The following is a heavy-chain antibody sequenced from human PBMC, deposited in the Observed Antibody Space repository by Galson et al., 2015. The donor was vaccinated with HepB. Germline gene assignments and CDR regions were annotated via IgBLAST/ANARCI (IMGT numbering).Heavy chain of an antibody. CDR1: GFTVSSNY. V-gene: IGHV3-53*01. D-gene: IGHD5-24*01. J-gene: IGHJ3*02. CDR2: IYSGGST. CDR3: ARDEDGYGAFDI. Sequence: SLRLSCAASGFTVSSNYISWVRQPPGKGLEWVSVIYSGGSTYSADSVKGRFTISRDNSKNTLYLQMNSLRAEDTAVYYCARDEDGYGAFDIWGQGTMVTVSS.